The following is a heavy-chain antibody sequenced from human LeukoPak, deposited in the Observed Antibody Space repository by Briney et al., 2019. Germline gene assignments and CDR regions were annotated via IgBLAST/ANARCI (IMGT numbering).Heavy chain of an antibody. D-gene: IGHD2-2*02. CDR3: AKGDCSSTSCYTFDY. CDR1: GFTFSSYG. J-gene: IGHJ4*02. CDR2: ISYDGSNK. V-gene: IGHV3-30*18. Sequence: PGGSLRLSCAASGFTFSSYGMHWVRQAPGKGLEWVAVISYDGSNKYYADSVKGRSTISRDNSKNTLYLQMNSLRAEDTAVYYCAKGDCSSTSCYTFDYWGQGTLVTVSS.